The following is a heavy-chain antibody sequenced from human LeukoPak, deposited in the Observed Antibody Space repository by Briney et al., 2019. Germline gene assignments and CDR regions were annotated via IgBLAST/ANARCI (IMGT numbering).Heavy chain of an antibody. CDR2: INHSGST. CDR3: ARERSNYAFGY. V-gene: IGHV4-34*01. CDR1: GGSISSYY. J-gene: IGHJ4*02. D-gene: IGHD4-11*01. Sequence: SETLSLTCTVSGGSISSYYWSWIRQPLGKGLEWIGEINHSGSTNYNPSLKSRVTISVDTSKNQFSLKLSSVTAADTAVYYCARERSNYAFGYWGQGTLVTVSS.